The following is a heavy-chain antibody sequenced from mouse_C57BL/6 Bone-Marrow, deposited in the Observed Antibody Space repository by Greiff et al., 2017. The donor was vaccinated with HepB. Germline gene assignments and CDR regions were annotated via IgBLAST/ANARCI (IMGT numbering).Heavy chain of an antibody. J-gene: IGHJ4*01. CDR1: GFTFSDAW. CDR2: IRNKANNHAT. V-gene: IGHV6-6*01. CDR3: THDSLYAMDY. D-gene: IGHD2-4*01. Sequence: EVHLVESGGGLVQPGGSMKLSCAASGFTFSDAWMDWVRQSPEKGLEWVAEIRNKANNHATYYAESVKGRFTISRDDSKSSVYLQMNSLRAEDTGIDYCTHDSLYAMDYWGQGTSVTVSS.